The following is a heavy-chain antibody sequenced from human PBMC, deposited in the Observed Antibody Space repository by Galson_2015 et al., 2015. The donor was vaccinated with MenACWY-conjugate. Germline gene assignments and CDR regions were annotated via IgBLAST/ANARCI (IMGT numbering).Heavy chain of an antibody. CDR3: ARSVSGWCGNFDY. J-gene: IGHJ4*02. V-gene: IGHV3-74*01. D-gene: IGHD6-19*01. CDR2: ISHDGSAT. CDR1: GFTSSSYW. Sequence: SLRLSCAASGFTSSSYWMHWVRHAPGKGLVWVSRISHDGSATSYADPVKGRFTVSRDNAKNTLYLQMDSLSADDTAVYYCARSVSGWCGNFDYWGQGTLVTVSS.